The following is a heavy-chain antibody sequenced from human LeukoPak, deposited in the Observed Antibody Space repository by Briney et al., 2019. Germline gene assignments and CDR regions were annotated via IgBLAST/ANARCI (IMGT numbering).Heavy chain of an antibody. J-gene: IGHJ4*02. Sequence: GGSLRLSCAASGFTFSNDFMTWVRQAPGKGLEWVANMKVDGTDIHYVDSVKGRFTISSDNAKNSLYLQMNSLRAEATAVYYCARVLFGGVIVSDYWGQGTLVTVSS. V-gene: IGHV3-7*01. D-gene: IGHD3-16*02. CDR3: ARVLFGGVIVSDY. CDR2: MKVDGTDI. CDR1: GFTFSNDF.